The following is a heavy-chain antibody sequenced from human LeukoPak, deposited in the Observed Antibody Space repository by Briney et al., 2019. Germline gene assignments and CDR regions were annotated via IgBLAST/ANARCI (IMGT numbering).Heavy chain of an antibody. CDR1: GGSISSYY. V-gene: IGHV4-59*08. J-gene: IGHJ2*01. CDR2: IYYSGST. D-gene: IGHD5-24*01. CDR3: ARSISRDGYIFYWYFDL. Sequence: PSETLSLTCTVSGGSISSYYWSWIRQPPGKGLEWIGYIYYSGSTNYNPSLKSRVTISVDTSKNQFSLKLSSVTAADTAVYYCARSISRDGYIFYWYFDLWGRGTLVTVSS.